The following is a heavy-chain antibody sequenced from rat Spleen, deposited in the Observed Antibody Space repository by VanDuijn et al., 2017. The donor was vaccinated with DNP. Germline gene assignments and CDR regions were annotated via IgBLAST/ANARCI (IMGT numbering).Heavy chain of an antibody. D-gene: IGHD1-12*02. J-gene: IGHJ2*01. CDR1: GFTFTNYG. V-gene: IGHV5S14*01. Sequence: EVQLVESGGGLVQPGRSLKLSCAASGFTFTNYGMAWVRQTPAKGLEWVASISTGGDDTYYRDSVKGRFSISRDNVKNTQYLQMDSLRSEDTATYYCARGYDSSYYYAFGYWGQGVMVTVSS. CDR2: ISTGGDDT. CDR3: ARGYDSSYYYAFGY.